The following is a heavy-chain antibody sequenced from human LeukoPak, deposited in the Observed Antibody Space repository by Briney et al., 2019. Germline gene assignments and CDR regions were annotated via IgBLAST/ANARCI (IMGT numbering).Heavy chain of an antibody. Sequence: PSETLSLTCAVSGGSISSGSDSWSWIRQPPGKGLEWIGYIYHSGNTYYNPSLKSRVTISIDRSKNQFSLKLSSVTAADTAVYYCARGARARTRGYCSSTSCYYYYYYMDVWGKGTTVTVSS. J-gene: IGHJ6*03. V-gene: IGHV4-30-2*01. CDR3: ARGARARTRGYCSSTSCYYYYYYMDV. D-gene: IGHD2-2*01. CDR1: GGSISSGSDS. CDR2: IYHSGNT.